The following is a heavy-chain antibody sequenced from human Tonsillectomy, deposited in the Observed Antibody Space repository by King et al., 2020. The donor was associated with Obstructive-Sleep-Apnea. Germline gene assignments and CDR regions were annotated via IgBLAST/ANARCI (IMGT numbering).Heavy chain of an antibody. V-gene: IGHV3-23*01. J-gene: IGHJ6*02. CDR2: ISGSGGSA. CDR3: AKDDYYYCGMDV. Sequence: VQLQESGGGLVQPGGSLRLSCAASGFSFSNKAMSWVRQAPGKGLEWVSAISGSGGSAHYADSGKGRFTNSRDNSKNTLFLQMNTLGAADTAVYYCAKDDYYYCGMDVWGQGTTVTVSS. CDR1: GFSFSNKA.